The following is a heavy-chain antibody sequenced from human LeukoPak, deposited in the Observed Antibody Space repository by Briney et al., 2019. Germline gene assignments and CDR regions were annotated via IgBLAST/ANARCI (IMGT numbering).Heavy chain of an antibody. Sequence: GGSLRLSCAASGFTFSSYEMNWVRQAPGKGLEWVSYISSSGSTIYYADSVKGRFTISRDNAKNSLYLQMNSLRAEDTAVYYSARDGVRGVIANYWGQGTLVTVTS. J-gene: IGHJ4*02. CDR2: ISSSGSTI. CDR3: ARDGVRGVIANY. CDR1: GFTFSSYE. D-gene: IGHD3-10*01. V-gene: IGHV3-48*03.